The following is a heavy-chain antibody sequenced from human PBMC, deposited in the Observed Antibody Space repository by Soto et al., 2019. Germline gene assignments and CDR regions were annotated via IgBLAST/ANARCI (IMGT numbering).Heavy chain of an antibody. D-gene: IGHD3-10*01. CDR2: VHDSWGS. J-gene: IGHJ6*02. CDR3: ARQGFGELHGLVDV. Sequence: QVPLQESGPGLVKPSETLSLPCTVSGGSISNYYWCWFRLTPGKGLEWIGYVHDSWGSNYNPSLQSRVAISLDTSKSQFSLKLTSLTATDTAVYYCARQGFGELHGLVDVWGHATTVTVSS. V-gene: IGHV4-59*08. CDR1: GGSISNYY.